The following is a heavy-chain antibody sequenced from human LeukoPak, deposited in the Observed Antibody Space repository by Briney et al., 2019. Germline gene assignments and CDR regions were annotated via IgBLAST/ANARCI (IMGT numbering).Heavy chain of an antibody. Sequence: SETLSLTCTVSGGSISSYYWSWIRQPPGKGLEWIGYIYYSGSTNYNPSLKNRVTISVDTSKNQFSLKLSSVTAADTAVYYCATSRLGGWFDPWGQGTLVTVSS. D-gene: IGHD3-16*01. J-gene: IGHJ5*02. CDR1: GGSISSYY. V-gene: IGHV4-59*01. CDR3: ATSRLGGWFDP. CDR2: IYYSGST.